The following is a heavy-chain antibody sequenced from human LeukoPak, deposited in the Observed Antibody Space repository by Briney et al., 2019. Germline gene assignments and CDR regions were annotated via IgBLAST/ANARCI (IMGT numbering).Heavy chain of an antibody. V-gene: IGHV1-2*02. D-gene: IGHD3-9*01. J-gene: IGHJ4*02. CDR1: GYTFTGYY. Sequence: ASVKVSCKASGYTFTGYYMHWVRQAPGQGLEWMGWINPNSGGTNYVQKFQGRVTMTRDTSISTAYMELSRLRSDDTAVYYCARNRSPLLTGYYGLLNWGQGTLVTVSS. CDR2: INPNSGGT. CDR3: ARNRSPLLTGYYGLLN.